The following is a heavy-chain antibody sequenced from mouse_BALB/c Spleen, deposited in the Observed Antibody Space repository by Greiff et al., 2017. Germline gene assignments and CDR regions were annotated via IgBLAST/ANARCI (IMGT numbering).Heavy chain of an antibody. J-gene: IGHJ1*01. Sequence: EVKLVESGGGLVKPGGSLKLSCAASGFTFSSYTMSWVRQTPEKRLEWVATIISGGSYTYYPDSVKGRFTISRDNAKNTLYLQMSSLKSEDTAMYYCTRGELGQYFDVWGAGTTVTVSS. CDR3: TRGELGQYFDV. CDR1: GFTFSSYT. D-gene: IGHD4-1*01. CDR2: IISGGSYT. V-gene: IGHV5-6-4*01.